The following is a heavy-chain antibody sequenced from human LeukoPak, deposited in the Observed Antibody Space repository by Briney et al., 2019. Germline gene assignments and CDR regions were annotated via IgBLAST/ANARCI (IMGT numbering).Heavy chain of an antibody. D-gene: IGHD3-22*01. CDR1: GFTFSNAW. J-gene: IGHJ4*02. V-gene: IGHV3-15*01. CDR2: IKSKTDGGTT. CDR3: TTFLSSGYYIDY. Sequence: GGSLRLSCAASGFTFSNAWMSWVRQAPGKGLEWVGRIKSKTDGGTTDYAAPVKGRFTISRDDSKNTLYLQMNSLKTEDTAVYYCTTFLSSGYYIDYWGQGTLVTVSS.